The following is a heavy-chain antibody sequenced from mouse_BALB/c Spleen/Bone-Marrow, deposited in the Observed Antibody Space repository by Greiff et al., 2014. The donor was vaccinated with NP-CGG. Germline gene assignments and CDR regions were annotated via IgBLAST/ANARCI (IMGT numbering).Heavy chain of an antibody. CDR1: GFTFSSYG. CDR2: ISSGGSYT. J-gene: IGHJ3*01. D-gene: IGHD2-4*01. CDR3: ARRDYDYDGPWFAY. Sequence: EVMLVESGGDLVKPGGSLKLSCAASGFTFSSYGVSWVRQTPDKRLEWVGTISSGGSYTYYPDSVKGRFTISRDNAKNTLYLQMSSLKSEDTAMYYCARRDYDYDGPWFAYWGQGTLVTVSA. V-gene: IGHV5-6*02.